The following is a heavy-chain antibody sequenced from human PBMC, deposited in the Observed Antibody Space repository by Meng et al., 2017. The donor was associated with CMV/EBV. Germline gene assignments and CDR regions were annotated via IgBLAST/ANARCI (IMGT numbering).Heavy chain of an antibody. V-gene: IGHV3-9*01. CDR3: AKDIRGYWYSLEY. D-gene: IGHD2-2*03. CDR2: INWNSGDI. J-gene: IGHJ4*02. CDR1: GFTFDDYA. Sequence: SLKISCAASGFTFDDYAMHWVRQAPGKGLEWVSVINWNSGDIGYADSVKGRFTISIDNAKNSLYLQMNSLRDEDTALYYCAKDIRGYWYSLEYWGQGTLVTVSS.